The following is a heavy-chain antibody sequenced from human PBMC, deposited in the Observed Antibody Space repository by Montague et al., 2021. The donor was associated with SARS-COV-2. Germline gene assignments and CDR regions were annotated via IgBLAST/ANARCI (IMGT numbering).Heavy chain of an antibody. V-gene: IGHV3-23*01. D-gene: IGHD2-15*01. CDR3: ARGEGYCGAGRCYRHFDY. CDR1: GFTFSSYP. Sequence: SLRLSCAASGFTFSSYPVTWVRQAPGMGLEWVSIISCDGTNTYYADSVKGRFTISRDNSKNTLYLQMNSLRAEDTAVYYCARGEGYCGAGRCYRHFDYWGQGTLVTVSS. CDR2: ISCDGTNT. J-gene: IGHJ4*02.